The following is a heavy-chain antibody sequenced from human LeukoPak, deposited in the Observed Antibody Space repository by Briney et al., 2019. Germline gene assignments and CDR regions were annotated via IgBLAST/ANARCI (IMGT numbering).Heavy chain of an antibody. CDR3: APTLNYYDSSGYSSPFDY. CDR1: GYIFTDYY. Sequence: ASVKVSCKASGYIFTDYYMHWVRQAPGQGLEWMGWINPNSGGTNYAQKFQGRVTMTRDTSISTAFMELSSLRSDDTAVYYCAPTLNYYDSSGYSSPFDYWGQGALVTVSS. V-gene: IGHV1-2*02. CDR2: INPNSGGT. D-gene: IGHD3-22*01. J-gene: IGHJ4*02.